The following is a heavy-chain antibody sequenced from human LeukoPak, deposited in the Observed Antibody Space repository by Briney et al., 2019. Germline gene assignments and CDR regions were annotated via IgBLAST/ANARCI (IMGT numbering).Heavy chain of an antibody. J-gene: IGHJ3*02. V-gene: IGHV4-30-4*08. D-gene: IGHD2-2*01. Sequence: PSQTLSLTCTVSGGSISSGDYYWSWIRQPPGRGLEWIGYIYYSGSTYYNPSLKSRVTISVDTSKNQFSLRLSSVTAADTAVYYCAKKSCSSTSCYAFDIWGQGTMVTVSS. CDR1: GGSISSGDYY. CDR3: AKKSCSSTSCYAFDI. CDR2: IYYSGST.